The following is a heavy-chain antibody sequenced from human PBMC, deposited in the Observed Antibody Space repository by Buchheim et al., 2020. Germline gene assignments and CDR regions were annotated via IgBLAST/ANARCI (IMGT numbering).Heavy chain of an antibody. V-gene: IGHV4-59*12. J-gene: IGHJ6*02. Sequence: QVQLQESGPGLVKPSETLSLTCTVSGGSISSYYWSWIRQPPGKGLEWIGEINHSGSTNYNPSLKSRVTISVDTSKNQFSLKLSSVTAADTAVYYCARFGYSSSWYNYYYGMDVWGQGTT. CDR2: INHSGST. CDR3: ARFGYSSSWYNYYYGMDV. CDR1: GGSISSYY. D-gene: IGHD6-13*01.